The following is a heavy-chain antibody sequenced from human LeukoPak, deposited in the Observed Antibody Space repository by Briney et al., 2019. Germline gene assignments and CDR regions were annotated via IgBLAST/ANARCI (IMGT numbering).Heavy chain of an antibody. CDR2: INPNSGGT. V-gene: IGHV1-2*02. J-gene: IGHJ4*02. CDR1: GYTFTGYY. CDR3: ARGVLMSTQDIVVVPAAY. Sequence: ASVKVSCKASGYTFTGYYMHWVRQAPGQGLEWMGWINPNSGGTNYAQKFQGRVTMTRDTSISTAYVELSRLRSDDTAVYYCARGVLMSTQDIVVVPAAYWGQGTLVTVSS. D-gene: IGHD2-2*01.